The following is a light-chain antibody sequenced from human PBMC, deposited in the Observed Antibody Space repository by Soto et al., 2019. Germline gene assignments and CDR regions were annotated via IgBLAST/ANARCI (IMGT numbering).Light chain of an antibody. Sequence: EILLTQSPSTLSVFPGEKSTLSCGASQSVSTTLAWYHQKPGQAPRLLIYDASTRAPGIPTRFSGSGSGTDFTLTITSLQPEDFAVYYCQHYHNWPMTFGQGTRREIK. J-gene: IGKJ5*01. CDR3: QHYHNWPMT. V-gene: IGKV3D-15*01. CDR2: DAS. CDR1: QSVSTT.